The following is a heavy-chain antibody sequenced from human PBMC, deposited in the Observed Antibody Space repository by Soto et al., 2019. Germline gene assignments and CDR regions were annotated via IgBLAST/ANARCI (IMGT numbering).Heavy chain of an antibody. V-gene: IGHV4-39*01. CDR3: ARDFFDSSDYTTNWFDP. CDR1: GGSISSSSYY. D-gene: IGHD3-22*01. J-gene: IGHJ5*02. Sequence: SETLSLTCTVSGGSISSSSYYWGWIRQPPGKGLEWVGSIYYSGSTYYNPSLKSRVTISVDTSKNQFSLKLSSVTAADTAVYYCARDFFDSSDYTTNWFDPWGQGNLVTVX. CDR2: IYYSGST.